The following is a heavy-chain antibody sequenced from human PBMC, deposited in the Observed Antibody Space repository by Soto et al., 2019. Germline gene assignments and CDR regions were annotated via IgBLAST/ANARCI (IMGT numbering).Heavy chain of an antibody. CDR1: GGSITSSSHF. Sequence: SETLSLTCTASGGSITSSSHFWGWVRQPPGKGLEWIGTIYFTGNTYYTPSLKSRLTMSIDTSKNEFSLRLNSVTAADTAVYYCAGQTFTIAAASYGRSNWFDPWGPGTLVTAS. V-gene: IGHV4-39*01. CDR2: IYFTGNT. J-gene: IGHJ5*02. CDR3: AGQTFTIAAASYGRSNWFDP. D-gene: IGHD6-25*01.